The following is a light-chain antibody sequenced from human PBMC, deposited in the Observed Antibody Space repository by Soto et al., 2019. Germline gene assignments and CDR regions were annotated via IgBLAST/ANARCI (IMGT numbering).Light chain of an antibody. CDR3: QEYSKGWT. V-gene: IGKV3-15*01. CDR2: GAS. CDR1: QSISRN. Sequence: EIVMTQSPATVSVSPGERATLSCRASQSISRNLAWYQQKPGQAPRLLVYGASTRATGVPARFSGSGSGTELTLTISSLQSEDFALYFCQEYSKGWTFGQGTKVEVK. J-gene: IGKJ1*01.